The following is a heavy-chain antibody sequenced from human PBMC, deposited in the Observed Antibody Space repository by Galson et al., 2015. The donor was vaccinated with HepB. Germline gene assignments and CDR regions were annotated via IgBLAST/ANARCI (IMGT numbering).Heavy chain of an antibody. D-gene: IGHD2-2*01. CDR2: TYYRSKWYN. J-gene: IGHJ4*02. CDR3: ARILRHQIDY. Sequence: CAISGDSVSSNSAAWNWIRQSPSRGLEWLRRTYYRSKWYNNYAVSVKSRVTINPDTSKNQFSLHLNSVTPEDTAVYYCARILRHQIDYWGQGALVTVSS. V-gene: IGHV6-1*01. CDR1: GDSVSSNSAA.